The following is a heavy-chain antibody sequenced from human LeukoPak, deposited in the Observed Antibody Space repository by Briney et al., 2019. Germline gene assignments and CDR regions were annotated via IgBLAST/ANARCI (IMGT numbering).Heavy chain of an antibody. J-gene: IGHJ5*02. D-gene: IGHD3-22*01. CDR1: GGSISGSY. CDR2: VFYSRTT. V-gene: IGHV4-59*08. CDR3: ARHESSWYLYNRFDP. Sequence: PSESLSLTFTVPGGSISGSYWNSIRQSPGKGLGWDGYVFYSRTTKYNPSLESRVTMSVDTSQNQFSLKLSSVTAADTAVYYCARHESSWYLYNRFDPWGQGTQVTVSS.